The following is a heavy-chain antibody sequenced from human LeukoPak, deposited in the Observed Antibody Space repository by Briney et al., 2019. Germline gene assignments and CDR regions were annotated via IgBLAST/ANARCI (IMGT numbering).Heavy chain of an antibody. D-gene: IGHD4-17*01. V-gene: IGHV3-23*01. J-gene: IGHJ4*02. CDR1: GFTFSSYA. CDR3: AKVRLYGDYPEIDY. CDR2: ISSTGVTT. Sequence: GGSLRLSCAASGFTFSSYAMSWVRQAPGKGLEWVSSISSTGVTTSYADSVKGRFTISRDNSKNTLYLQMNSLRAEDTAVYYCAKVRLYGDYPEIDYWGQGTLVAVSS.